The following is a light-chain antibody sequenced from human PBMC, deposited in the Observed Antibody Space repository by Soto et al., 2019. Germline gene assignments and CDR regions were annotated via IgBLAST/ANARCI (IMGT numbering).Light chain of an antibody. CDR1: PSITSN. CDR3: QQTYSTPYT. J-gene: IGKJ2*01. Sequence: DIQMTQSPSSLSASVGDRVTITCRASPSITSNLNWYQHKPGKAPNLLIYAASSLQSGVPSRFSGSGSGTDFTLTISILQTEDFATYYCQQTYSTPYTFGQGTRLEIK. V-gene: IGKV1-39*01. CDR2: AAS.